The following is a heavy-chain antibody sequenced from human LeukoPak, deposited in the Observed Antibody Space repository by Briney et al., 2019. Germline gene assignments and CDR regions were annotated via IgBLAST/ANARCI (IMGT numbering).Heavy chain of an antibody. CDR3: ARGLYCSSTSCYGAFDI. V-gene: IGHV4-59*01. J-gene: IGHJ3*02. D-gene: IGHD2-2*01. Sequence: PSETLSLTCTVSGGSISSYYWSWIRQPPGKGLEWIGYIYCSGSTNYNPSLKSRVTISVDTSKNQFSLKLSSVTAADTAVYYCARGLYCSSTSCYGAFDIWGQGTMVTVSS. CDR1: GGSISSYY. CDR2: IYCSGST.